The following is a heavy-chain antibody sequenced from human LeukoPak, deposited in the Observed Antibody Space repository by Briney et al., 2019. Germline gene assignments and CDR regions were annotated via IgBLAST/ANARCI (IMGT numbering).Heavy chain of an antibody. Sequence: SETLSLTCTVSGGSISSGSYYWSWIRQPAGKGLEWIGRIHTSGSTNYNPSLKSRVTMSVDTSKNQFSLKLSSVTAADTAVYYCARELQTAPGAFDIWGQGTMVTVSS. D-gene: IGHD5-18*01. V-gene: IGHV4-61*02. CDR3: ARELQTAPGAFDI. J-gene: IGHJ3*02. CDR1: GGSISSGSYY. CDR2: IHTSGST.